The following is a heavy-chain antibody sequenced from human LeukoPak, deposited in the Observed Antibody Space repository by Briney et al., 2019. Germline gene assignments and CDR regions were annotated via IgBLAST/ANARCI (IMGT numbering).Heavy chain of an antibody. Sequence: ASVKVSCKASGYTFTGYYMHWVRQAPGQGLEWMGWINPNSGGTNYAQRFQGRVTMTRDTSISTAYMELSRLRSDDTAVYCCARPRTMNWFDPWGQGTLVTVSS. CDR1: GYTFTGYY. D-gene: IGHD3-3*01. CDR3: ARPRTMNWFDP. V-gene: IGHV1-2*02. CDR2: INPNSGGT. J-gene: IGHJ5*02.